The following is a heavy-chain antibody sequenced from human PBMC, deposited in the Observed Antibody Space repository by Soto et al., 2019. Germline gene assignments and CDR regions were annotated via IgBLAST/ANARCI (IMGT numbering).Heavy chain of an antibody. V-gene: IGHV3-43*01. CDR2: ITWNGGNT. J-gene: IGHJ6*02. CDR1: SFRFDDYN. D-gene: IGHD3-3*01. CDR3: ARETLSFGSALDV. Sequence: PGGSLRLSCAASSFRFDDYNIHWVRQAPGEGLEWVSLITWNGGNTYYADSVKGRFTISRDGTTKSVSLQMTSLKTEDTGLYYCARETLSFGSALDVWGQGTTVTVS.